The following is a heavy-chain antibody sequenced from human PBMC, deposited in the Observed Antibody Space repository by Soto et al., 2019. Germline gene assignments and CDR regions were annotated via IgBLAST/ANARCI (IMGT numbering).Heavy chain of an antibody. Sequence: ASVKASCKGSGGTFSSCAISWVRQAPGQGLEWMGGIIPIFGTANYAQKFQGRVTITADESTSTAYMELSSLRSEDTAVYYCAMNYYDSSGLPYGMDVWGQGTTVTVSS. D-gene: IGHD3-22*01. V-gene: IGHV1-69*13. CDR3: AMNYYDSSGLPYGMDV. J-gene: IGHJ6*02. CDR1: GGTFSSCA. CDR2: IIPIFGTA.